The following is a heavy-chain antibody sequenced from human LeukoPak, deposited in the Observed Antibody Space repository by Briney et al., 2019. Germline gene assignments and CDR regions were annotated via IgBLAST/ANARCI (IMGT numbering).Heavy chain of an antibody. V-gene: IGHV3-21*01. Sequence: PGGSLRLSCAAPRFTFSSYSMNWVRQAPGKGLEWVSSISSSSSYIYYADSVKGRFTISRDNAKNSLYLQMNSLRAEDTAVYYCARDAMVRGVRGIDYWGQGTLVTVSS. CDR2: ISSSSSYI. CDR3: ARDAMVRGVRGIDY. D-gene: IGHD3-10*01. CDR1: RFTFSSYS. J-gene: IGHJ4*02.